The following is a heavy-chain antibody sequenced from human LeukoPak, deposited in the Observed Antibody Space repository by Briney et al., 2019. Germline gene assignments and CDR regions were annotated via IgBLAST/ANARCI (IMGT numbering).Heavy chain of an antibody. D-gene: IGHD1-7*01. CDR1: GGSISSSVYY. V-gene: IGHV4-39*01. J-gene: IGHJ6*02. CDR2: IYYSGST. CDR3: AGGTTYTMDV. Sequence: SETLSLTCTVSGGSISSSVYYWGWIRQPPGKGLVWIGSIYYSGSTYYNPSLKSRVTISVDTSKNQFSLKLSSVTAADTAVYYCAGGTTYTMDVWGQGTTVTVSS.